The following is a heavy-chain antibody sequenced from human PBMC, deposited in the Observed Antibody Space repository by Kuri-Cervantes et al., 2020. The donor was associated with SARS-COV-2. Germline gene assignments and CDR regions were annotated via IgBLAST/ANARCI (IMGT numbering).Heavy chain of an antibody. Sequence: GESLKISCEASGFTFSRNAMHWVRQAPGKGLEYVSSISDNGGSTYYANSVKGRFTISRDNSKNTLYLQMDNLRAEDMAVYYCAKDRDTSGYYYYYMDVWGKGTTVTVSS. V-gene: IGHV3-64*01. D-gene: IGHD3-22*01. CDR1: GFTFSRNA. J-gene: IGHJ6*03. CDR2: ISDNGGST. CDR3: AKDRDTSGYYYYYMDV.